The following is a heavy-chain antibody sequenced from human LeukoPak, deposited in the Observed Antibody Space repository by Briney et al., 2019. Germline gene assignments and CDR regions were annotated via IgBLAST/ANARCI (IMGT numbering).Heavy chain of an antibody. CDR1: GGTFSSYA. CDR2: IIPIFGTA. V-gene: IGHV1-69*05. Sequence: SVKVSCKASGGTFSSYAISWVRQAPGQGLEWMGGIIPIFGTANYAQKFQGRVTITTEESTSTAYMELRSLRSEDTAVYYCARWVISGWYASWFDPWGQGTLVTVSS. J-gene: IGHJ5*02. D-gene: IGHD6-19*01. CDR3: ARWVISGWYASWFDP.